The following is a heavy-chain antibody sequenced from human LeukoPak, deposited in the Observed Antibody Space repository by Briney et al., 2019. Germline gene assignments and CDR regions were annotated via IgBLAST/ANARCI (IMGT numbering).Heavy chain of an antibody. D-gene: IGHD3-22*01. CDR3: ASDTSAFYDSSGYSY. J-gene: IGHJ4*02. Sequence: PGGSLRLSCAASGITFSSYSMNWVRRAPGKGLEWASYISSSSSTIYYADSVKGRFTISRDNAKNSLYLQMNSLRAEDTAVYYCASDTSAFYDSSGYSYWGQGTLVTVSS. V-gene: IGHV3-48*01. CDR2: ISSSSSTI. CDR1: GITFSSYS.